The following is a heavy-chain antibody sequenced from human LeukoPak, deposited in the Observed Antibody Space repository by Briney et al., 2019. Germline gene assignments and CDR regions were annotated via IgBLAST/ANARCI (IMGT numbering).Heavy chain of an antibody. J-gene: IGHJ6*02. CDR2: INHSGST. CDR3: ARATQLPHYYYYGMDV. D-gene: IGHD2-2*01. CDR1: GGSFSGYY. Sequence: SETLSLTCAVYGGSFSGYYWSWIRQPPGKGLEWIGKINHSGSTNYNPSLKSRVTISVDTSKNQFSLKLSSVTAADTAVYYCARATQLPHYYYYGMDVWGQGTTVTVSS. V-gene: IGHV4-34*01.